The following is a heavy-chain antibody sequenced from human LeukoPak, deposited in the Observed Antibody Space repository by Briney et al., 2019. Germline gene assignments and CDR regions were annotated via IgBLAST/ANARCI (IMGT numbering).Heavy chain of an antibody. CDR3: APRGGWQLSDS. J-gene: IGHJ4*02. D-gene: IGHD6-19*01. V-gene: IGHV3-64*04. Sequence: PGGSLRLSCSTSGFTFSIYTMYWVRQAPGKGLEYVSTISGSGLGGATYYADSAKGRFTISRDNSKNTLYLQMNNLRAEDTAVYYCAPRGGWQLSDSWGQGTLVTVSS. CDR2: ISGSGLGGAT. CDR1: GFTFSIYT.